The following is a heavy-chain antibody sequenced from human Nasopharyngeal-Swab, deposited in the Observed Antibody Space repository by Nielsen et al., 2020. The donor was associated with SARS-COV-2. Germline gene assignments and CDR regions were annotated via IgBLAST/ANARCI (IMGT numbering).Heavy chain of an antibody. V-gene: IGHV1-18*01. CDR2: INTYNGDT. CDR3: ARGKYYYGSGGYYLGFFCHYMDV. J-gene: IGHJ6*03. Sequence: WVRQAPGQGLEWMGWINTYNGDTNYAQKLQGRVTMTTDTSTGTAYMELRSLRSDDTAVYYCARGKYYYGSGGYYLGFFCHYMDVWGKGTTVTVSS. D-gene: IGHD3-10*01.